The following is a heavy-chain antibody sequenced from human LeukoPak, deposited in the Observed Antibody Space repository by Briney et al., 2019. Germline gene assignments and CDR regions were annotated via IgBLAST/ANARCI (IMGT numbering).Heavy chain of an antibody. D-gene: IGHD5-24*01. V-gene: IGHV4-39*07. CDR3: GRDSVEMGTIHSDY. Sequence: KPSETLSLTCTVSGGSISSSNYFWGWIRQAPGKGLEWIGSIYYSGSTYYNPSLKSRVTISADMSKNQFSLRLYSVTAADTAVYYCGRDSVEMGTIHSDYWGQGTLVTVSS. J-gene: IGHJ4*02. CDR1: GGSISSSNYF. CDR2: IYYSGST.